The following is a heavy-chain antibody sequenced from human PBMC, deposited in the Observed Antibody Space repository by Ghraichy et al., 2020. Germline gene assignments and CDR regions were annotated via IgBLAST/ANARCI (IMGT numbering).Heavy chain of an antibody. CDR3: ARGRHSAGYKAIDY. Sequence: SETLSLTCSVSGGSISSYYWTWIRQPPGKRLEYIGYVSDGGSTTYNPSLKSRVTISVDTSKNQFSLNLSSVTAADTAVYFFARGRHSAGYKAIDYWGQGTLVTVSS. V-gene: IGHV4-59*01. D-gene: IGHD3-22*01. J-gene: IGHJ4*02. CDR2: VSDGGST. CDR1: GGSISSYY.